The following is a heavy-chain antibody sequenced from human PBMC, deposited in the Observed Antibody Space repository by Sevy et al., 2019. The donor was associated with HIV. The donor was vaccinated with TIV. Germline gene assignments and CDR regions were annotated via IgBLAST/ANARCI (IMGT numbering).Heavy chain of an antibody. CDR1: GFPVSSNY. CDR2: MYSDGST. D-gene: IGHD5-18*01. CDR3: ARGKSGYGYGLDY. Sequence: GGSLRLSCAASGFPVSSNYMSWVRQAPGKGLEWVSVMYSDGSTYHADTVQGRFTISRDNSTNKLYLQMNSLRVEDMAVYYCARGKSGYGYGLDYWGQGTLVTVSS. V-gene: IGHV3-66*01. J-gene: IGHJ4*02.